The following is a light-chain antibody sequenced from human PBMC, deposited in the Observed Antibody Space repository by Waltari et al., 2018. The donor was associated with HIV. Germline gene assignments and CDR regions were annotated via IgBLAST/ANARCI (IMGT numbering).Light chain of an antibody. CDR2: CSR. V-gene: IGLV1-40*01. Sequence: QSLLTQPPSVSGAPGQRVTMYCTGMSSNIGAGYDIHWYHQLPGTAPRLLIFCSRDRPSGAPDRCSVSKSGTSASLAITWLEAEDEADYYCQAYDGSLSAVMFGGGTKLTVL. J-gene: IGLJ3*02. CDR1: SSNIGAGYD. CDR3: QAYDGSLSAVM.